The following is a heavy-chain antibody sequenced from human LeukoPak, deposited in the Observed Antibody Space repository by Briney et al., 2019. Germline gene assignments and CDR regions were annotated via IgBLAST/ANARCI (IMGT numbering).Heavy chain of an antibody. D-gene: IGHD5-12*01. Sequence: GGSLRLSCAASGFTFSGSAIHWVRQASGKGLEWVGRIRSKANSYATAYATSVKGRFTISRHDSKNTAYLQMNSLRTEDTAVYYCTRVATIPDYWGQGTLVTVSS. CDR2: IRSKANSYAT. CDR1: GFTFSGSA. J-gene: IGHJ4*02. V-gene: IGHV3-73*01. CDR3: TRVATIPDY.